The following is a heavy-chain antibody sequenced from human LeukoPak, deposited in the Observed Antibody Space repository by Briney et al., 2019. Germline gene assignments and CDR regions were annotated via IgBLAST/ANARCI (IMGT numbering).Heavy chain of an antibody. CDR3: AKDLQQWLVSPYYYYMDV. D-gene: IGHD6-19*01. CDR2: IRYDGSNI. J-gene: IGHJ6*03. CDR1: GFTFTSYG. Sequence: GGPLRLSCAASGFTFTSYGMHWVRQAPGKGLEWVAFIRYDGSNIHYADSVKGRFSVSRDNSKLYLQMNSLGLEDMAVYYCAKDLQQWLVSPYYYYMDVWGKGTTVTVSS. V-gene: IGHV3-30*02.